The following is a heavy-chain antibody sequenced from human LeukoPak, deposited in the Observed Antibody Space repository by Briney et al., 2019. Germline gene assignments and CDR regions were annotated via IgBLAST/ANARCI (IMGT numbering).Heavy chain of an antibody. CDR1: GDSISSYY. Sequence: SETLSLTCTVSGDSISSYYWSWIRQPPEKGLEWIGYISNTGSTTYNPSLKSRVTMSLDTSKNQFSLKLSSVTAADTAVYHCARGGSGSYSAFDIWGQGTMVTVSS. V-gene: IGHV4-59*12. D-gene: IGHD1-26*01. CDR3: ARGGSGSYSAFDI. J-gene: IGHJ3*02. CDR2: ISNTGST.